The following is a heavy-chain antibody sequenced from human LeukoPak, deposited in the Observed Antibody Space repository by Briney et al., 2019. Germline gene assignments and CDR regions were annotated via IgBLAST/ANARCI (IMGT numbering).Heavy chain of an antibody. V-gene: IGHV3-23*01. J-gene: IGHJ2*01. CDR1: GFTFSSYA. Sequence: PGGSLRLSCAASGFTFSSYAMNWARQAPGKGLEWVSGISGSGGDTNYADSVKGRFTISRDNAKKTLYLQMNSLRAEDTAVYYCAKVYSGSYDWYFDLWGRGTLVTVSS. CDR2: ISGSGGDT. CDR3: AKVYSGSYDWYFDL. D-gene: IGHD1-26*01.